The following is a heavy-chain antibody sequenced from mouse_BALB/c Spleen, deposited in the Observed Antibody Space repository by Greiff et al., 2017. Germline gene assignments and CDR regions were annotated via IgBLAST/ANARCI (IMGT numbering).Heavy chain of an antibody. Sequence: EVKVVESGGGLVQPGGSLRLSCATSGFTFSDFYMEWVRQPPGKRLEWIAASRNKANDYTTEYSASVKGRFIVSRDTSQSILYLQMNALRAEDTAIYYCARVQYGNYDWYFDVWGPGTTVTVSS. J-gene: IGHJ1*01. V-gene: IGHV7-1*02. CDR2: SRNKANDYTT. CDR3: ARVQYGNYDWYFDV. CDR1: GFTFSDFY. D-gene: IGHD2-1*01.